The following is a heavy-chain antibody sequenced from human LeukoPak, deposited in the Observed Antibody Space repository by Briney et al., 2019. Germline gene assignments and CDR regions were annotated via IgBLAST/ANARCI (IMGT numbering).Heavy chain of an antibody. J-gene: IGHJ4*02. CDR2: ISSSSSYI. Sequence: VWSVRLSCAASGFTFSSYSMNWVRQAPGKGLEWVSSISSSSSYIYYADSVKGRFTISRDNAKNSLYLQMNSLRAEDTALYYCASVDYYGSGNYYNDVDYWGQGTLVTVSS. CDR3: ASVDYYGSGNYYNDVDY. D-gene: IGHD3-10*01. CDR1: GFTFSSYS. V-gene: IGHV3-21*01.